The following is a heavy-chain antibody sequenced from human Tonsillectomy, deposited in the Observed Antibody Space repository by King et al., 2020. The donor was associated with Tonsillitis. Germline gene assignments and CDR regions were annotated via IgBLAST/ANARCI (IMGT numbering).Heavy chain of an antibody. Sequence: VQLQESGPGLVKPSQTLSLTCAVSGGSISSGGYSWSWIRQPPGKGLEWIGYIYYSGSTYYNPSLKSRVTISVDTSKNQFSLKLSSVTAAGTAVYYCARDQEYCSGGSCYSGPVDYWGQGTLVTVSS. CDR2: IYYSGST. V-gene: IGHV4-30-4*07. CDR3: ARDQEYCSGGSCYSGPVDY. CDR1: GGSISSGGYS. J-gene: IGHJ4*02. D-gene: IGHD2-15*01.